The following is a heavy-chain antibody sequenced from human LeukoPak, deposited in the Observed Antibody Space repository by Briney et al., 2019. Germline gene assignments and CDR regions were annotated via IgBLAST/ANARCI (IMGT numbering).Heavy chain of an antibody. CDR1: GFTFSSYA. CDR2: ISGSGGST. Sequence: GGSLRLSCAASGFTFSSYAMSWVRQAPGKGLEWVSAISGSGGSTYYADSVKGRFTISRDNSKNTLYLQMNSLRAEDTAVYYCAKEANYDFWSGSPYDIWGQGTMVTVSS. V-gene: IGHV3-23*01. CDR3: AKEANYDFWSGSPYDI. J-gene: IGHJ3*02. D-gene: IGHD3-3*01.